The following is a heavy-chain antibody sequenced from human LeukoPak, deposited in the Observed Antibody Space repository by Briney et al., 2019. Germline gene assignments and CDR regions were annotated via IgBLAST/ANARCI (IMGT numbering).Heavy chain of an antibody. CDR1: GGSFTTHY. CDR3: ASDSISMNAFDA. V-gene: IGHV4-59*11. D-gene: IGHD3-22*01. CDR2: ISYIGST. Sequence: SETLSLTCTVSGGSFTTHYWSWIRQPPGKGLEWIGYISYIGSTNYNPSLKSRATISIDTSKNEFSLMLTSVTAADTAVYYCASDSISMNAFDAWGQGTMVTVSS. J-gene: IGHJ3*01.